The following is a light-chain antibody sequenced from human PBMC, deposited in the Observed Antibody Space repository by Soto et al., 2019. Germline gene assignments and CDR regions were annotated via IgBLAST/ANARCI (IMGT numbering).Light chain of an antibody. CDR1: QTVNSDY. J-gene: IGKJ2*01. CDR2: GVF. V-gene: IGKV3-20*01. CDR3: QHYDGSPRT. Sequence: ETVLTQSPGTVSLSPGERATLSCTTSQTVNSDYLAWYQQKPGKAPRLLIYGVFNRATGIPDRFSGSGSGTYFTLTISGLEPEDSAVYYCQHYDGSPRTFGQGTNLEI.